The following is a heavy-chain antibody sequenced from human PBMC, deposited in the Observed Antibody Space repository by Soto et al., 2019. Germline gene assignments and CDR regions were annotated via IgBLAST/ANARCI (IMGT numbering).Heavy chain of an antibody. Sequence: SETLSLTCTVSGGSISSGGYYWTWIRQHPGKGLEWIGYNYYSGITYYNPSLKSRVTISLDTSKNQFSLKLSSVTAADTAVYYCARHSDYGDYDYWGQGTLVTVSS. CDR3: ARHSDYGDYDY. V-gene: IGHV4-31*03. CDR1: GGSISSGGYY. CDR2: NYYSGIT. J-gene: IGHJ4*02. D-gene: IGHD4-17*01.